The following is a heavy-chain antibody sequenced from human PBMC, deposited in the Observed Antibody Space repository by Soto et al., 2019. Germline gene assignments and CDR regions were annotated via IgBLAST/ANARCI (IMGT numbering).Heavy chain of an antibody. CDR2: ISWNSGSI. CDR1: GFTFDDYA. CDR3: AKDMYSSGWLRYYYYYYGMDV. Sequence: EVQLVESGGGLVQPGRSLRLSCAASGFTFDDYAMHWVRQAPGKALEWVSGISWNSGSIGYADSVKGRFTISRDNAKNSLYLQMNSLRAEDTALYYCAKDMYSSGWLRYYYYYYGMDVWGQGTTVTVSS. V-gene: IGHV3-9*01. J-gene: IGHJ6*02. D-gene: IGHD6-19*01.